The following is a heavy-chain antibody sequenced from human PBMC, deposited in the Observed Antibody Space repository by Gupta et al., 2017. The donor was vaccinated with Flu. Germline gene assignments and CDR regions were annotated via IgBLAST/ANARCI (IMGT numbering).Heavy chain of an antibody. J-gene: IGHJ4*02. V-gene: IGHV1-69*01. CDR1: GGTFSSYA. D-gene: IGHD1-26*01. CDR3: ARAAVSATLFDY. Sequence: QVQLVQSGAEVKKPGSSVKVSCKASGGTFSSYAISWVRQAPGQGLEWMGGIIPICGTANYAQKCQGRVTITADESTSTAYMERSSLRSEDTAGDYCARAAVSATLFDYWGQGTRGTVA. CDR2: IIPICGTA.